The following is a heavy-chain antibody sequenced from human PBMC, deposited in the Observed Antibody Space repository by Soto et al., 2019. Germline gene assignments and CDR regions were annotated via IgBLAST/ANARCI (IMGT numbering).Heavy chain of an antibody. CDR2: IHYSGST. CDR3: ARAHSNMVRGVIRAKLYYYGMDV. V-gene: IGHV4-59*12. Sequence: SDTLSLTCTVSGGSISNNYWSWIRHPPRKGLEWIGYIHYSGSTNYNPSLKSRVTISVDTSKNQFSLKLSSVTAADTAVYYCARAHSNMVRGVIRAKLYYYGMDVWGQGTTVT. D-gene: IGHD3-10*01. J-gene: IGHJ6*02. CDR1: GGSISNNY.